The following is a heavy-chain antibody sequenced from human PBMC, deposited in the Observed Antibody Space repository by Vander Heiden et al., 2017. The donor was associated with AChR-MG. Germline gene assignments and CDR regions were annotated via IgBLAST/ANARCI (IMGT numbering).Heavy chain of an antibody. V-gene: IGHV1-69-2*01. Sequence: VQLVQSGAEVKKPGATMKLSCTVSGYTFTDYYIPRVQQAPGKGREWMGLVDPEDAETIYAEQFQGRITITADTSTDTAYMELSSLRSEDTAVYFCAIGYGGRLSYFDSWGPGTLVTVSS. D-gene: IGHD5-18*01. CDR2: VDPEDAET. CDR1: GYTFTDYY. J-gene: IGHJ4*02. CDR3: AIGYGGRLSYFDS.